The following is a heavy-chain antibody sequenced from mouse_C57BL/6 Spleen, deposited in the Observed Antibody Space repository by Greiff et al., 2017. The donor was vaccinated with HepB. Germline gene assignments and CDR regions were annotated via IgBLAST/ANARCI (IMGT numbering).Heavy chain of an antibody. D-gene: IGHD2-5*01. CDR1: GYAFSSYW. CDR3: ASYYSNYDAMDY. Sequence: VQLQQSGAELVKPGASVKISCKASGYAFSSYWMNWVKQRPGKGLEWIGQIYPGDGDTNYNGKFKGKATLTADKSSSTAYMQLSSLTSEDSAVYFCASYYSNYDAMDYWGQGTSVTVSS. CDR2: IYPGDGDT. V-gene: IGHV1-80*01. J-gene: IGHJ4*01.